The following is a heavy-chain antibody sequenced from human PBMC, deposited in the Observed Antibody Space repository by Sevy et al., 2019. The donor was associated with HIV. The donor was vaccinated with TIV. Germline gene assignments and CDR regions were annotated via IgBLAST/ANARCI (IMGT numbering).Heavy chain of an antibody. CDR3: AKRGMVQGVIITRNYVMDV. Sequence: GGSLRLSCAASGFTFSSYAMSWVRQAPGKGLEWVSAISGSGGSTYYADSVKGRFTISRDNSKNTLYLQMNSLRAEDTAVYYCAKRGMVQGVIITRNYVMDVWGQGTTVTVSS. CDR1: GFTFSSYA. D-gene: IGHD3-10*01. V-gene: IGHV3-23*01. J-gene: IGHJ6*02. CDR2: ISGSGGST.